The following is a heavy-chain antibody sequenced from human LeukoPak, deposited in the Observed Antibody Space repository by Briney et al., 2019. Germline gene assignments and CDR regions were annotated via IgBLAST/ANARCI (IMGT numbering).Heavy chain of an antibody. CDR2: ISGSGGTT. D-gene: IGHD1-7*01. CDR3: ARSTGNYTFDY. J-gene: IGHJ4*02. V-gene: IGHV3-64*01. Sequence: GGSLRLSCAASGFTFSNYAMHWVRQPPGKGLEYVSSISGSGGTTYYAHSVEGRFTISRDNSKNTLYLQMGSLRTEDMAVYYCARSTGNYTFDYWGQGTLVTVSS. CDR1: GFTFSNYA.